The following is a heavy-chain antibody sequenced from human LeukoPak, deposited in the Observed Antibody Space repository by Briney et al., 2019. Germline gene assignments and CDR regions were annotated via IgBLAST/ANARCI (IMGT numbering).Heavy chain of an antibody. Sequence: SETLSLTCTVSGGSISSSNSYWGWIRQPPGKGLEWIGRIYYSGSTYYNPSLKSRVTISGDTSKNQFSLRPSSVTAADTAVYYCASNYGDLSYFDYWGQGTLVTVSS. D-gene: IGHD4-17*01. CDR3: ASNYGDLSYFDY. J-gene: IGHJ4*02. CDR1: GGSISSSNSY. V-gene: IGHV4-39*01. CDR2: IYYSGST.